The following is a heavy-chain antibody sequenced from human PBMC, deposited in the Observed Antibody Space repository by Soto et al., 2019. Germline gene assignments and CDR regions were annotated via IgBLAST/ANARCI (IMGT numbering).Heavy chain of an antibody. CDR2: IYYSGST. D-gene: IGHD6-13*01. J-gene: IGHJ4*02. CDR3: AREAYSSSWYRGNYFDY. Sequence: SETLSLTCTVSGVSISSYYWSWIRHPPGKGLEWIGYIYYSGSTNYNPSLKSRVTISVDTSKNQFSLKLSSVTAADTAVYYCAREAYSSSWYRGNYFDYWVQGTLVTVSS. V-gene: IGHV4-59*01. CDR1: GVSISSYY.